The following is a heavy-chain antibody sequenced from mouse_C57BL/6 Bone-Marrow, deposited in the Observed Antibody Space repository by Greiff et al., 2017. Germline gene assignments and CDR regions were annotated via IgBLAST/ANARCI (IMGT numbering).Heavy chain of an antibody. CDR2: IDPSDSYT. J-gene: IGHJ4*01. Sequence: VQLQQPGAELVMPGASVKLSCKASGYTFTSYWMHWVKQRPGQGLEWIGEIDPSDSYTNYNQKFKGKSTLTVDKSYSTAYMQLSSLTSEDSAVYYCARSAYYSNLYAMDYWGQGTSVTVSS. CDR1: GYTFTSYW. CDR3: ARSAYYSNLYAMDY. V-gene: IGHV1-69*01. D-gene: IGHD2-5*01.